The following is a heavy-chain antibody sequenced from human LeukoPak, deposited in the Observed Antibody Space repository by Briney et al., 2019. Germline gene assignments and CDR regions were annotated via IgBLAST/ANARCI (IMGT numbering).Heavy chain of an antibody. CDR2: IYYSGST. Sequence: SETLSLTCTVSGGSISSSSYYWGWIRQPPGKGLEWIGSIYYSGSTYYNPSLKSRVTISVDTSKNQFSLKLSSVTAADTAVYYCARRLYSWGIVVVPAANRNAFDIWGQGTMVTVSS. V-gene: IGHV4-39*01. CDR1: GGSISSSSYY. CDR3: ARRLYSWGIVVVPAANRNAFDI. D-gene: IGHD2-2*01. J-gene: IGHJ3*02.